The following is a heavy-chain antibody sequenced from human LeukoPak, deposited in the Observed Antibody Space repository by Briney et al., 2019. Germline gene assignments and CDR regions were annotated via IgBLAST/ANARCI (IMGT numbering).Heavy chain of an antibody. D-gene: IGHD2-15*01. CDR1: GFTFSSYA. V-gene: IGHV3-23*01. CDR2: ISGSGGGT. J-gene: IGHJ4*02. Sequence: PGGSLRLSCAASGFTFSSYAMSWVRQAPGKGLEWVSAISGSGGGTDYADSVRGRFTTSRDNSKSTRYLQMNSRRAEDPAVYYCTRILLYCSGGSCYSNYFDYWGQGTLVTVSS. CDR3: TRILLYCSGGSCYSNYFDY.